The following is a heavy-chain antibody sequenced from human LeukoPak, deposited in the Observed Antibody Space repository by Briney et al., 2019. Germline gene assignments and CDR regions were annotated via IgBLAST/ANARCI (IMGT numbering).Heavy chain of an antibody. CDR2: ITSSSSYM. CDR1: GFSFSSYS. Sequence: GGSLRLSCAASGFSFSSYSMNWVRQAPGKGLEWVSYITSSSSYMYYADSVKGRFTFSRDNAKNSLYLQMNSLRAEDTSVYYCVRPVATSGYLLPLDYWGQGTLVTVSS. CDR3: VRPVATSGYLLPLDY. J-gene: IGHJ4*02. D-gene: IGHD3-22*01. V-gene: IGHV3-21*01.